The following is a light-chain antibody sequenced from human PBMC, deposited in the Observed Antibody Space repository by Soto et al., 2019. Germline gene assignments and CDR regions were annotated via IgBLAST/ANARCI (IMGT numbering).Light chain of an antibody. CDR2: GGS. V-gene: IGKV3-15*01. CDR3: QQYNKWPLFT. J-gene: IGKJ3*01. CDR1: QSISSN. Sequence: EIVMTQSADSLSVSPGERATLSCRASQSISSNLAWYQQRPGQSPRLLIYGGSTRATGIPARFSGSGSGTDFTLTISSLQSEDFAIYYCQQYNKWPLFTFGPGTRVDIK.